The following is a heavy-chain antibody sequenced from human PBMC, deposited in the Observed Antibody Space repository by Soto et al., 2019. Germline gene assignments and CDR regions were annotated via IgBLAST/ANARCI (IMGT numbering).Heavy chain of an antibody. J-gene: IGHJ6*03. V-gene: IGHV1-8*01. Sequence: GASVKVSCKASGYTFTSYDINWVRQATGQGLEWMGWMNPNSGNTGYAQKFQGRVTMTRNTSISTAYMELSSLRSEDMAVYYCARGRSLPARDYYYYMDVWGKGTTVTVSS. D-gene: IGHD6-6*01. CDR3: ARGRSLPARDYYYYMDV. CDR1: GYTFTSYD. CDR2: MNPNSGNT.